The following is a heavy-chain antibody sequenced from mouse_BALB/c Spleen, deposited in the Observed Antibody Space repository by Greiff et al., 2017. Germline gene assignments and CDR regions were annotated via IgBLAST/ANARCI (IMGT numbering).Heavy chain of an antibody. CDR2: IWSGGST. Sequence: QVQLQQSGPGLVQPSQSLSITCTVSGFSLTSYGVHWVRQSPGKGLEWLGVIWSGGSTDYNADFISRLSISKDNSKSQVFFKMNSLQANDTAIYYCARRGITTEAMDYWGQGTSVTVSS. CDR3: ARRGITTEAMDY. D-gene: IGHD1-1*01. J-gene: IGHJ4*01. CDR1: GFSLTSYG. V-gene: IGHV2-2*02.